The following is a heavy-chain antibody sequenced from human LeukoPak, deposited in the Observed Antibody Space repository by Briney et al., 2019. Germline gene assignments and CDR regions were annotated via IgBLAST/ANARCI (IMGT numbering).Heavy chain of an antibody. D-gene: IGHD3-10*01. V-gene: IGHV4-34*01. CDR2: INLRGST. J-gene: IGHJ4*02. CDR3: ARGRSPHYYYGSGSSYFDY. CDR1: GGSFNDYY. Sequence: SETLSLTCAVYGGSFNDYYWNWIRQPPGKGLEWIGEINLRGSTDYNPSLKSRVTISVDTSKNQFSLKLSSVTAADTAVYYCARGRSPHYYYGSGSSYFDYWGQGTLVTVSS.